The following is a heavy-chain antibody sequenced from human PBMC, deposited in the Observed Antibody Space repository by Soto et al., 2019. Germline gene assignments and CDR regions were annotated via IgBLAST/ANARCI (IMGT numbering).Heavy chain of an antibody. CDR2: ISGSGGST. CDR1: GFTFSSYA. Sequence: GGSLRLSCAASGFTFSSYAMSWFRQAPGKGMEWGSAISGSGGSTKSASSAKGRYTISSDNSKNSMYLQMNSLRAEDTAVYSCAQDHGGGRSWYRNYYYGMDVWGQGTTVTVSS. J-gene: IGHJ6*02. V-gene: IGHV3-23*01. CDR3: AQDHGGGRSWYRNYYYGMDV. D-gene: IGHD6-13*01.